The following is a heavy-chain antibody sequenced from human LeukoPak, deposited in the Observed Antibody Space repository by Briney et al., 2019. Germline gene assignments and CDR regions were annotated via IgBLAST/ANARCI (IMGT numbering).Heavy chain of an antibody. CDR2: INHSGST. V-gene: IGHV4-34*01. J-gene: IGHJ5*02. CDR3: ARATPATRWFED. CDR1: GGSFSGYY. Sequence: SETLSLTCAVYGGSFSGYYWSWIRQPPGKGLEWIGEINHSGSTNYNPSLKSRVTISVDTSKNQFSLKLSSVTAADTAVYYCARATPATRWFEDWGQGTLATVSS.